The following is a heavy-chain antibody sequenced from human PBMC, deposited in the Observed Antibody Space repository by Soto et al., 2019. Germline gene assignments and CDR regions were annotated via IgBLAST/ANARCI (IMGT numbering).Heavy chain of an antibody. CDR1: GGSISSGGYY. CDR3: ARVFVGYCSSTSCYGPFDY. Sequence: SDTLSLTCTVSGGSISSGGYYWSWIRQHPGKGLEWIGYIYYSGSTYYNPSLKSRVTISVDTSKNQFSLKLSSVTAADTAVYYCARVFVGYCSSTSCYGPFDYWGQGTLVTVSS. D-gene: IGHD2-2*03. CDR2: IYYSGST. V-gene: IGHV4-31*03. J-gene: IGHJ4*02.